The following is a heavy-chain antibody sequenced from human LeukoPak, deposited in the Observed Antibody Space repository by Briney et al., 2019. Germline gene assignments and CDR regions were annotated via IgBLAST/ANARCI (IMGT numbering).Heavy chain of an antibody. D-gene: IGHD2-15*01. CDR3: ARARLSFTRGIGAHYFDS. Sequence: PGGSLRLSCAASGFTFSSYGMHWVRQAPGKGLEWVAFIRYDGSNKYYADSVKGRFTISRDNSKNTLYLQMNSLRAEDTAVYYCARARLSFTRGIGAHYFDSWGQGTLVTVSS. J-gene: IGHJ4*02. CDR2: IRYDGSNK. V-gene: IGHV3-30*02. CDR1: GFTFSSYG.